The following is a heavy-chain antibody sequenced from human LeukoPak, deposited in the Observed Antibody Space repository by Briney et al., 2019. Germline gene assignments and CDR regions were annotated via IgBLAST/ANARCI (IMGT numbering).Heavy chain of an antibody. CDR1: GFTFSSYG. CDR3: AKDFEDALDI. J-gene: IGHJ3*02. V-gene: IGHV3-33*06. CDR2: IWFDGSNK. Sequence: GGSLRLSCAASGFTFSSYGMHWVRQAPGKGLEWVAVIWFDGSNKYYADSVKGRFTISRDNSKNTLYLQMNSLRAEDTAAYYCAKDFEDALDIWGQGTMVTVSS.